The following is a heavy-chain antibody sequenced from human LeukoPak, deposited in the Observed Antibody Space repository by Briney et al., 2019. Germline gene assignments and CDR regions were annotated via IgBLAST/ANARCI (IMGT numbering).Heavy chain of an antibody. V-gene: IGHV3-30*02. CDR1: GFTFSSSG. CDR3: AKDSSIAAACRLGFDY. J-gene: IGHJ4*02. D-gene: IGHD6-13*01. Sequence: GGSLRLSCAASGFTFSSSGMHWVRQAPGKGLEWLAFIRYDGSDKYYADSVKGRFTISRDNSKNTLFLQMSSLRPEDTAVYYCAKDSSIAAACRLGFDYWGQGTLVPVSS. CDR2: IRYDGSDK.